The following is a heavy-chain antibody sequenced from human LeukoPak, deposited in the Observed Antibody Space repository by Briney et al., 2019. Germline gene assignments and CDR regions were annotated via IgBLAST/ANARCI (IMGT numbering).Heavy chain of an antibody. CDR3: ARVAAPRRASYYMDV. J-gene: IGHJ6*03. V-gene: IGHV1-2*02. CDR1: GYTFTGYY. CDR2: INPNSGGT. Sequence: GASVKVSCKASGYTFTGYYMHWVRQAPGQGLEWMGWINPNSGGTNYAQKFQGRVTMTRDTSISTAYMELSRLRSDDTAVYYCARVAAPRRASYYMDVWGKGTTVTVSS.